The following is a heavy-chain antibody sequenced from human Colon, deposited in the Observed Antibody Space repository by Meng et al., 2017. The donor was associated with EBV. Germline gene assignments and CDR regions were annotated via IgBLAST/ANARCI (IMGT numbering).Heavy chain of an antibody. J-gene: IGHJ4*02. Sequence: QVQLQQWGAGLLKPSETLSLTCAVYGGSFSGYYWTWIRQPPGKGLEWIGEINHSGSTNYNPSLKSRVTISVDTSKNQFSLKLTSVTAADTAVYYCARAHTLGELSSAGYWGQGTLVTVSS. CDR1: GGSFSGYY. CDR2: INHSGST. D-gene: IGHD3-16*02. CDR3: ARAHTLGELSSAGY. V-gene: IGHV4-34*01.